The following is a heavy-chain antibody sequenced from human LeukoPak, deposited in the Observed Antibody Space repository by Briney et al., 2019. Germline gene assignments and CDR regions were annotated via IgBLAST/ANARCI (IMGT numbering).Heavy chain of an antibody. CDR2: ISYSGSLT. CDR1: GFTSSSFG. D-gene: IGHD3-10*01. J-gene: IGHJ6*02. V-gene: IGHV3-48*02. CDR3: AKVIRGGYGMDV. Sequence: GGSLRLSCAASGFTSSSFGMNWVRQAPGKGLEWVSYISYSGSLTDHADSVKGRFTISRDNAKNSLYLQLNSLRDEDTAVYFCAKVIRGGYGMDVWGQGTTVTVSS.